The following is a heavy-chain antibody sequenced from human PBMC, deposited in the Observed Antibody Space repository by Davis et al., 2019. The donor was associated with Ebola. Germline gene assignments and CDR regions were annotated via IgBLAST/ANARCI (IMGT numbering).Heavy chain of an antibody. CDR2: IKQDGSEK. Sequence: GGSLRLSCAASGFTFSSYWMSWVRQAPGKGLEWVANIKQDGSEKYYVDSVRGRFTISRDNAKNSLYLQMNRLRAEDTAVYYCARDEVRYFDWLLVLHWYFDLWGRGTLVTVSS. CDR3: ARDEVRYFDWLLVLHWYFDL. V-gene: IGHV3-7*03. D-gene: IGHD3-9*01. CDR1: GFTFSSYW. J-gene: IGHJ2*01.